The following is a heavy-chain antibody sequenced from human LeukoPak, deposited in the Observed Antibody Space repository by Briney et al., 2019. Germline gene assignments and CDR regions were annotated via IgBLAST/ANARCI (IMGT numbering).Heavy chain of an antibody. V-gene: IGHV3-48*01. J-gene: IGHJ4*02. CDR2: ISYSSSAI. D-gene: IGHD3-22*01. Sequence: GGSLRLSCAASGFTFSTYSMNWVRQAPGKGLEWVSYISYSSSAIYYAESVKGRFTISRDNAKNSLYLRMNSLRGEDTAVYYCARDSYGSSGYYYVSDYWGQGTLVTVSS. CDR3: ARDSYGSSGYYYVSDY. CDR1: GFTFSTYS.